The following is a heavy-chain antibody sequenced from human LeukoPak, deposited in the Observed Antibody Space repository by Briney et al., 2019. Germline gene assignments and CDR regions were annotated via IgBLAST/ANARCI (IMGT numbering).Heavy chain of an antibody. Sequence: GGSLRHSCEASGFTFGTYGMTWVRQAPGKGLEWVSGITGSSTWTYYADSVRGRFTISRDNSKNTLHLQMNNLTADDTAIYYCARELVSLGTGYFDLWGRGTLVTVTS. D-gene: IGHD7-27*01. CDR3: ARELVSLGTGYFDL. V-gene: IGHV3-23*01. CDR1: GFTFGTYG. CDR2: ITGSSTWT. J-gene: IGHJ2*01.